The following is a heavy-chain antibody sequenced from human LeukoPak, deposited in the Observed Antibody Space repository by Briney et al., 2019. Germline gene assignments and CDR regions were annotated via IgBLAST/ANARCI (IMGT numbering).Heavy chain of an antibody. D-gene: IGHD2-2*01. Sequence: GGSLRLSCAASGFTFSSYSMNWVRQAPGKGLEWVSSISSSSSYIYYADSVKGRFTISRDNAKNSVYLQMNSLRAEDTAVYYCAVYCSSTSCPQYNWFDPWGQGTLVTVSS. V-gene: IGHV3-21*01. J-gene: IGHJ5*02. CDR1: GFTFSSYS. CDR2: ISSSSSYI. CDR3: AVYCSSTSCPQYNWFDP.